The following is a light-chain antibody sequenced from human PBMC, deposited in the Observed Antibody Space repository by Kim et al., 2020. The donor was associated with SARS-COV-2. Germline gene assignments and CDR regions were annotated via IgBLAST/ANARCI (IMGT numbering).Light chain of an antibody. Sequence: SPRERATLPCRASQSVSSNYLAWYQQKPGQAPRLLIYGASSRATGIPDRFSGSGSGTDFTLTITRLEPEDFAVYYCQQYSSSPATFGQGTKVDIK. CDR3: QQYSSSPAT. J-gene: IGKJ1*01. CDR2: GAS. CDR1: QSVSSNY. V-gene: IGKV3-20*01.